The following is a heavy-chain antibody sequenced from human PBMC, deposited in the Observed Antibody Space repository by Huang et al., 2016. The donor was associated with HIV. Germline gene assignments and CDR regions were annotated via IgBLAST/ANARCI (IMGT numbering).Heavy chain of an antibody. CDR2: VSTYNGHT. CDR3: ARFRGPQVTLNWLDP. CDR1: GYTFFTYS. D-gene: IGHD3-10*01. Sequence: QVQLVQSGPEMKKPGASVNVSCKASGYTFFTYSISWVRQAPGQGLEWMGWVSTYNGHTNYAQKFQGRLTLTTDVSTSSAYMELKNRRSDDTAVYYCARFRGPQVTLNWLDPWGQGTLVTVSS. V-gene: IGHV1-18*01. J-gene: IGHJ5*02.